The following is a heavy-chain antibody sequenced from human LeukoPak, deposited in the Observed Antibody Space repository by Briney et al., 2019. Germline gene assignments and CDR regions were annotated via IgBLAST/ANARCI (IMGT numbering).Heavy chain of an antibody. V-gene: IGHV1-69*13. Sequence: GASVKVSCKASGGTFSSYAISWVRQAPGQGLEWMGGIIHIFGTANYAQKFQGRVTITADESTSTAYMELSSLRSEDTAVYYCAREVGARVDYWGQGTLVTVSS. CDR2: IIHIFGTA. CDR3: AREVGARVDY. D-gene: IGHD1-26*01. J-gene: IGHJ4*02. CDR1: GGTFSSYA.